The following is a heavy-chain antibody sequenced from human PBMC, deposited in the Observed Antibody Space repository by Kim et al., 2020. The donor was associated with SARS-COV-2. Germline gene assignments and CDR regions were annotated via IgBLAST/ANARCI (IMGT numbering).Heavy chain of an antibody. J-gene: IGHJ4*02. CDR3: ARGRARDFIWGTYKGFDY. CDR2: IIPIFGTA. D-gene: IGHD3-16*01. CDR1: GGTFSSYA. V-gene: IGHV1-69*13. Sequence: SVKVSCKASGGTFSSYAIGWVRQAPGQGLEWMGGIIPIFGTANYAEKVQGRVTITADDSTSTAYMELSSLRSEDTAVYYCARGRARDFIWGTYKGFDYWGQGSLVTVSS.